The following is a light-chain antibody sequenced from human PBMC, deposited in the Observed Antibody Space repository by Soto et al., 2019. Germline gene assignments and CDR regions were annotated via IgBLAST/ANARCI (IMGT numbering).Light chain of an antibody. CDR3: SSYTSSSTWV. Sequence: SALTQPASVSGSPGHSITISCTGTSSDVGGYNYVSWYQQHPGIAPKLMIYDVSNRPSGVSNRFSGSKSGNTASLTISGLQAEDEADYYCSSYTSSSTWVFGTGTKVTV. CDR2: DVS. V-gene: IGLV2-14*01. J-gene: IGLJ1*01. CDR1: SSDVGGYNY.